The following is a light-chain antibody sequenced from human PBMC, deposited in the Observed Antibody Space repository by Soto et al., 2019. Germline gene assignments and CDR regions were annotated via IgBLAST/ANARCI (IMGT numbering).Light chain of an antibody. CDR1: QSISSN. Sequence: DIQMTQSPTSLSASVGDRVTITCRESQSISSNLNWYQQKPGKAPKLLIYAASSLQSGVPSRFSGSASGTDFTLTISSLQPEDSATYHCQQTYSTPWTFGQGTMVDI. V-gene: IGKV1-39*01. CDR3: QQTYSTPWT. CDR2: AAS. J-gene: IGKJ1*01.